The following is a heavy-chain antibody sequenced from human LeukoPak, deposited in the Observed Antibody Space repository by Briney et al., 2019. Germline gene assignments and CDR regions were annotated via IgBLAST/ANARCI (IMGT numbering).Heavy chain of an antibody. Sequence: SETLSLTCTVSGGSMISYYWTWIRQAPGKGLEWIGYIYYNGDTNYNPSLKSRVTMSIDTSKTHSSLNLRSVTAADTAVYYCTRGTTVISLDYWGQGILVTVSS. D-gene: IGHD4-23*01. CDR1: GGSMISYY. V-gene: IGHV4-59*01. CDR3: TRGTTVISLDY. J-gene: IGHJ4*02. CDR2: IYYNGDT.